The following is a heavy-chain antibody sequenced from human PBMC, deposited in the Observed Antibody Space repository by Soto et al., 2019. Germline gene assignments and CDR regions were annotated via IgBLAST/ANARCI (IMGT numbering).Heavy chain of an antibody. V-gene: IGHV1-69*06. Sequence: QVQLVQSGSEVKKPGSSVKVSCKASGGTFSSYAISWVRQAPGQGLEWMGGIIPIFVTANYAQKFPGRVTITADKSTSTADMELGSLRSEDTAVYYCERRLARYYYDCSGYYYGGDYWGQGALVTVSS. CDR1: GGTFSSYA. D-gene: IGHD3-22*01. CDR3: ERRLARYYYDCSGYYYGGDY. CDR2: IIPIFVTA. J-gene: IGHJ4*02.